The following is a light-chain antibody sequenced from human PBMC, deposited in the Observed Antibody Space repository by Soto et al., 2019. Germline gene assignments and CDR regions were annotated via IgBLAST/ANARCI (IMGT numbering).Light chain of an antibody. Sequence: DIQMTQSPSTLSASVGDRVTITCRASQSVSSWLAWYQQKPGKAPKVLIYDASSLESEVPSRFSGSGSGTEFTLTISSLQPDDFATYYCQQYNRYWTFGQGTKV. V-gene: IGKV1-5*01. CDR2: DAS. CDR3: QQYNRYWT. CDR1: QSVSSW. J-gene: IGKJ1*01.